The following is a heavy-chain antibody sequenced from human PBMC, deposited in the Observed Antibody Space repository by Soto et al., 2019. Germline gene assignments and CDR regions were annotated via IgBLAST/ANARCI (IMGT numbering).Heavy chain of an antibody. J-gene: IGHJ3*02. D-gene: IGHD3-22*01. V-gene: IGHV1-69*13. Sequence: ASVKVSCKASGGTFSSYAISWVRQAPGQGLEWMGGIIPIFGTANYAQKFQGRVTITADESTSTAYMELSSLRSEDTAVYYCARHSARDSSGYSLWSAFDIWGQGTMVTVSS. CDR2: IIPIFGTA. CDR1: GGTFSSYA. CDR3: ARHSARDSSGYSLWSAFDI.